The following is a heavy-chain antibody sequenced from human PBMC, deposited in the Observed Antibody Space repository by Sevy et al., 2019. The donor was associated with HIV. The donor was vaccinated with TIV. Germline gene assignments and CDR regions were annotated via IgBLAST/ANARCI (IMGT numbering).Heavy chain of an antibody. CDR3: ARGPHCYYDSSAFFDY. V-gene: IGHV3-48*03. J-gene: IGHJ4*02. Sequence: EGSLRLSCAASGFTFSSYEMNWVHQAPGKELEWISYISSSGTSIYYADSVKGRFTISRDSPKNSLYLQMNSLRAEDTAVYYCARGPHCYYDSSAFFDYWGQGTLVTVSS. CDR2: ISSSGTSI. CDR1: GFTFSSYE. D-gene: IGHD3-22*01.